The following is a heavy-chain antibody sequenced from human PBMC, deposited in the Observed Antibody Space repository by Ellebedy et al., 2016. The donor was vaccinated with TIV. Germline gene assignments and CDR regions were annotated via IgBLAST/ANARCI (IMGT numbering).Heavy chain of an antibody. CDR2: IIPIFGTA. V-gene: IGHV1-69*13. CDR1: GNTFSGYY. J-gene: IGHJ6*02. D-gene: IGHD4-23*01. CDR3: AREVRGMDV. Sequence: ASVKVSCKASGNTFSGYYMHWVRQAPGQGLEWMGGIIPIFGTANYAQKFQGRVTITADESTSTAYMELSSLRSEDTAVYYCAREVRGMDVWGQGTTVTVSS.